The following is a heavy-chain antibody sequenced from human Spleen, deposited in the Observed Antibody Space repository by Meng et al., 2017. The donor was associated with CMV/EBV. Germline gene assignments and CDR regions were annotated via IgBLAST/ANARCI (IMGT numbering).Heavy chain of an antibody. CDR2: ISGSGGST. J-gene: IGHJ6*02. CDR3: AKIDRYYYYYGMDV. V-gene: IGHV3-23*01. CDR1: GFTFSSYA. Sequence: GESLKISCAASGFTFSSYAMSWVRQAPGKGLEWVSAISGSGGSTYYADSVKGRFTISRDNSKNTLYLQMNSLRAEDTAVYYCAKIDRYYYYYGMDVWGQGTTVTVSS.